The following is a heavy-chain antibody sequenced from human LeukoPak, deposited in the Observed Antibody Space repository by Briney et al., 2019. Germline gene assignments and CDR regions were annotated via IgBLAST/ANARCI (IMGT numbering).Heavy chain of an antibody. D-gene: IGHD2-2*01. Sequence: SDTLSLMRGVCGYPNHNPYYRVWIRQPPGKGLDWIGSLYHPDSTYYNPSLKSRVTMSVDTSRNQFSLRLSFVTAADTAVYYCARQYDSYFYYYLDLWGTGTTVTVSS. CDR1: GYPNHNPYY. CDR3: ARQYDSYFYYYLDL. V-gene: IGHV4-38-2*01. J-gene: IGHJ6*03. CDR2: LYHPDST.